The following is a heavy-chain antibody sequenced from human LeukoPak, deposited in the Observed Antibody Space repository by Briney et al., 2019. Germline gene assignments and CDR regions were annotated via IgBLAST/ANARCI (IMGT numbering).Heavy chain of an antibody. CDR3: ARGRDRGWFPYFDA. CDR1: GFTISGSF. Sequence: GGSLRLSCVASGFTISGSFMSWVRQVPGKGLEWVTNIKQDGSKTYYIDSVKGRFTISRDNAKNSLYLQVNSLRVEDTAIYYGARGRDRGWFPYFDAWGQGTLVTVSS. CDR2: IKQDGSKT. V-gene: IGHV3-7*01. J-gene: IGHJ4*02. D-gene: IGHD6-19*01.